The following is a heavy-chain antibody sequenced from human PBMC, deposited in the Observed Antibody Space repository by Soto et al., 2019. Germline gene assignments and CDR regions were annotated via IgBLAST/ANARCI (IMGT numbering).Heavy chain of an antibody. V-gene: IGHV1-69*13. CDR2: IIPIFGTA. Sequence: ASVKVSCKASGGTFSSYAISWVRQAPGQGLEWMGGIIPIFGTANYAQKFQGRVTITADESTSTAYMELSSLRSEDTAVYYCARGTDYSNYDNWFDPWGQGTLVTVSS. CDR3: ARGTDYSNYDNWFDP. D-gene: IGHD4-4*01. CDR1: GGTFSSYA. J-gene: IGHJ5*02.